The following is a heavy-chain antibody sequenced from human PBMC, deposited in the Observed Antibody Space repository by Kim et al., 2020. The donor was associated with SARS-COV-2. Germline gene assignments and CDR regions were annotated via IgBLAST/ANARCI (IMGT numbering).Heavy chain of an antibody. V-gene: IGHV3-23*01. J-gene: IGHJ3*02. D-gene: IGHD2-2*01. Sequence: GGSLRLSCAASGFTFSNYAMSWVRQAPGKGLEWVSSISSSDGRTYYADSVTGRFSISRDSSKKTVYLHMNSLRAEDTAVYYCAKDLTYSSNLDAFDIWGQGTMVTVSS. CDR3: AKDLTYSSNLDAFDI. CDR2: ISSSDGRT. CDR1: GFTFSNYA.